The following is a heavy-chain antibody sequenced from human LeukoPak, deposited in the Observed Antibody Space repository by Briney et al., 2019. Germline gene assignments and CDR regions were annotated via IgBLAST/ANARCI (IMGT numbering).Heavy chain of an antibody. Sequence: GGSLRLSCAASGFTFSSYAMSWVRQAPGKGLEWVSAISGSGGSTYYADSVKGRFTISRDNSKNTLYLQMNSLRAEDTAVYYCAKVTARRIQLWSNYFDYWGQGTLVTVSS. CDR3: AKVTARRIQLWSNYFDY. V-gene: IGHV3-23*01. CDR2: ISGSGGST. J-gene: IGHJ4*02. CDR1: GFTFSSYA. D-gene: IGHD5-18*01.